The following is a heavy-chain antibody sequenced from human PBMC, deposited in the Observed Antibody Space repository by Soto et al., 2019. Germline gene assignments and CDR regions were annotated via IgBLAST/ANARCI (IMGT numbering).Heavy chain of an antibody. CDR2: IRSSGTTK. J-gene: IGHJ6*03. CDR3: ARIGIVSAPSNYYYMDV. CDR1: TFSSFS. D-gene: IGHD2-15*01. V-gene: IGHV3-48*01. Sequence: TFSSFSMNWVRQTPGKGLEWLSYIRSSGTTKYYADSVKGRFTISRDNADNLLYLQMNSLRADDTAVYYCARIGIVSAPSNYYYMDVWGKGTTVTVSS.